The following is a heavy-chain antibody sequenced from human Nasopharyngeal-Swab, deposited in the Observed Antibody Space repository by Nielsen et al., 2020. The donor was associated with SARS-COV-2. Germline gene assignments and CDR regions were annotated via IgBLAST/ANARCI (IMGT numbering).Heavy chain of an antibody. D-gene: IGHD2-2*01. Sequence: GGSLRLSCAASGFTFDDYAMHWVRQAPGKGLEWVSGISWNSGSIGYADSVKGRFTISRDNAKNSLYLQMNRLRAEDTALYYCAKDSSPAAADYYYMDVWGQWTTVTVSS. CDR3: AKDSSPAAADYYYMDV. V-gene: IGHV3-9*01. CDR1: GFTFDDYA. CDR2: ISWNSGSI. J-gene: IGHJ6*03.